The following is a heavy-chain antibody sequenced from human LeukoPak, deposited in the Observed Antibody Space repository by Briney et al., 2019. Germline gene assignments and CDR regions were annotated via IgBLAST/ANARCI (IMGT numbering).Heavy chain of an antibody. CDR2: IWYDGSSN. CDR3: ARVSGRSSEVTGYYSSSTWYSDS. Sequence: TWGSLRLTCTASGCTFSNFGMHWVRKAPAKGLELVAIIWYDGSSNSYADSVKGRFTISRDNSTNTLYLQMNRLRAEDTAVYYCARVSGRSSEVTGYYSSSTWYSDSWGQGTLVTVSS. D-gene: IGHD6-13*01. J-gene: IGHJ4*02. V-gene: IGHV3-33*01. CDR1: GCTFSNFG.